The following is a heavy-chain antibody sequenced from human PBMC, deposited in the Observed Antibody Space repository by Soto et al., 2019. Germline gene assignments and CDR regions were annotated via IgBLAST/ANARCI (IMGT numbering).Heavy chain of an antibody. V-gene: IGHV4-39*01. J-gene: IGHJ4*02. Sequence: TLSLPCTXSGCSISSSSYYSGSIHPPPGKGLEGMGSIYYSGSTYSHPPLKSRVTISVDTSKNQLSLKLSSVTAADTAVYYCARHAVHSSGFTEYWGQGTLVTVSS. CDR1: GCSISSSSYY. CDR2: IYYSGST. D-gene: IGHD6-19*01. CDR3: ARHAVHSSGFTEY.